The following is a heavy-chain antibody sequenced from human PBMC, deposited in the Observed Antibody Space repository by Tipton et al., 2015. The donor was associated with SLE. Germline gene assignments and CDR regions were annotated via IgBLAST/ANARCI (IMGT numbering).Heavy chain of an antibody. Sequence: QSGAEVKKPGASVKVSCKASGYIFTNYGFSWVRQAPGQGLEWMGWISGYNGHTNYAQKLQGRVTMTTDTSTSTAYMELRSLRSDDTAVYYCARATGGSYSGAFDIWGQGTMVTVSS. CDR1: GYIFTNYG. J-gene: IGHJ3*02. V-gene: IGHV1-18*04. CDR3: ARATGGSYSGAFDI. D-gene: IGHD1-26*01. CDR2: ISGYNGHT.